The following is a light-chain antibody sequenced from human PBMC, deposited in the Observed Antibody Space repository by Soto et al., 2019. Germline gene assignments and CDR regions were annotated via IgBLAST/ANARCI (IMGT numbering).Light chain of an antibody. Sequence: QSVLFPPASLSGAPGQSSTISCARTSSDVGGYNYVSWYQHHPGKAPKLMIYEVSNRPSGVSNRFSGSKSGNTASLTISGLQAEDEADYYCSSYRDTHNLVFGIGTGHRP. CDR2: EVS. CDR3: SSYRDTHNLV. V-gene: IGLV2-14*01. CDR1: SSDVGGYNY. J-gene: IGLJ1*01.